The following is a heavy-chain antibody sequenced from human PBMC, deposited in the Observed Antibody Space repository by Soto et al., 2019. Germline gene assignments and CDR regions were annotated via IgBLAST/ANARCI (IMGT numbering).Heavy chain of an antibody. CDR2: IGHSGNT. V-gene: IGHV3-23*01. Sequence: EVQLLESGGDLVQPGGSLRLVCAASGFTFSNYGMRWVRQAPGKGLEWVSSIGHSGNTYYSDAVKGRFTISRDISKNTLFLQMDSLGAEDTATYYCAKLLPNADYNVMDVWGQGTTVTVSS. CDR1: GFTFSNYG. CDR3: AKLLPNADYNVMDV. J-gene: IGHJ6*02.